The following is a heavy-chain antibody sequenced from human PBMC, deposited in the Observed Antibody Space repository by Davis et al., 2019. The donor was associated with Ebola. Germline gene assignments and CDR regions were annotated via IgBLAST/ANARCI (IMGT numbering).Heavy chain of an antibody. CDR2: INHSGST. CDR3: ARCRRYSSGWNWFDP. CDR1: GGSFSGYY. D-gene: IGHD6-19*01. Sequence: SETLSLSCAVYGGSFSGYYWSWIRPPPGKGLEWIGEINHSGSTNYNPSLKSRVTISVDTSKNQFSLKLSSVTAADTAVYYCARCRRYSSGWNWFDPWGQGTLVTVSS. V-gene: IGHV4-34*01. J-gene: IGHJ5*02.